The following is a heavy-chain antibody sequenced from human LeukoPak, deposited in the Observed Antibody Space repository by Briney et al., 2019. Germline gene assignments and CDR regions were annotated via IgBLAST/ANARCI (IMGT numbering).Heavy chain of an antibody. D-gene: IGHD3-22*01. J-gene: IGHJ3*02. V-gene: IGHV5-51*01. CDR2: IYPGDSDT. Sequence: GESLKISCKGSGYSFTSYWIGWVRQMPGRGLEWMGIIYPGDSDTRYSPSFQGQVTISADKSISTAYLQWSSLKASDTAMYYCARQADSSGPNAFDIWDQGTMVTVSS. CDR1: GYSFTSYW. CDR3: ARQADSSGPNAFDI.